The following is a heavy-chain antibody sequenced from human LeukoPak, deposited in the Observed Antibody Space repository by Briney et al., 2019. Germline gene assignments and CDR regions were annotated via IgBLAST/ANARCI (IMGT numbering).Heavy chain of an antibody. CDR3: ARRAGAYSHPYDY. J-gene: IGHJ4*02. CDR1: GFTFGHYA. V-gene: IGHV3-53*01. D-gene: IGHD4/OR15-4a*01. CDR2: IYSDNT. Sequence: WGSLRLSCAASGFTFGHYAMHWVRQAPGKGLEWVSFIYSDNTHYSDSVKGRFTISRDNSKNTLYLQMNSLRAEDTAVYYCARRAGAYSHPYDYWGQGTLVTVSS.